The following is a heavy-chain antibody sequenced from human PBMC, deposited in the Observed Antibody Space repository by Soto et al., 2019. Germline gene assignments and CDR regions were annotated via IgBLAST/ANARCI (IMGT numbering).Heavy chain of an antibody. D-gene: IGHD2-21*01. CDR1: GFTFVNFA. Sequence: EVQLLESGGGLAQPGGSLRLSCTTSGFTFVNFAMIWVRQAPGRGLEWVSSIGGYSYSIFYADSVKGRFTISRDNSKNTLYLQMDSLTVEDTAVYFCARAPIASSRYSCGFDVWGQGTTVTVYS. CDR2: IGGYSYSI. J-gene: IGHJ6*02. V-gene: IGHV3-23*01. CDR3: ARAPIASSRYSCGFDV.